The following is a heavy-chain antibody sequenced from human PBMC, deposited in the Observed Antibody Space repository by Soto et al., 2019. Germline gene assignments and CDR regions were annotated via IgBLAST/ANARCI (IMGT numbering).Heavy chain of an antibody. J-gene: IGHJ5*02. CDR1: GYTFTGYY. CDR2: INPNSDAT. Sequence: QVQLVQSGAEVKKPGASVKVSCRASGYTFTGYYLHWVRQAPGQGLEWMGWINPNSDATKYAQKFQGRVTMTRDTSISTAYMGLSRLRTDDTAVYYCARARDLVSDLWGQGALVTVSS. V-gene: IGHV1-2*02. CDR3: ARARDLVSDL.